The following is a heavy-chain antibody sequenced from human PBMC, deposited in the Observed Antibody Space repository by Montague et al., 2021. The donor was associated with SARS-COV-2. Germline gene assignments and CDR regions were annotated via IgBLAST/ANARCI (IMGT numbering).Heavy chain of an antibody. V-gene: IGHV4-34*01. D-gene: IGHD3-22*01. CDR1: GGSFSGYY. CDR2: INHSGST. Sequence: SETLSLTCAVYGGSFSGYYWSWIHQPPGKGLEWIGEINHSGSTNYNPSLKSRVTISVDTSKKQFSLRLNSVTAADTAVYYCATVQKVSLIIMFRSGWFDPWGQGTLVTVSS. CDR3: ATVQKVSLIIMFRSGWFDP. J-gene: IGHJ5*02.